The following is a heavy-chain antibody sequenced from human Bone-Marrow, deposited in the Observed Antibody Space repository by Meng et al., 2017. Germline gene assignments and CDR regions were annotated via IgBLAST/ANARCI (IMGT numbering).Heavy chain of an antibody. Sequence: QGRIWRGVGGLFKASATLVHTRAVYRWCISGDSRSWNRLPAGNGLKWIRETKHSQSTNYNASLKSRITIPVETTKSQSSLKLSTLTATDAAVYYWARGGVRGGIDYWGQGTLVTVSS. J-gene: IGHJ4*02. CDR3: ARGGVRGGIDY. V-gene: IGHV4-34*01. CDR2: TKHSQST. CDR1: RWCISGDS. D-gene: IGHD3-10*01.